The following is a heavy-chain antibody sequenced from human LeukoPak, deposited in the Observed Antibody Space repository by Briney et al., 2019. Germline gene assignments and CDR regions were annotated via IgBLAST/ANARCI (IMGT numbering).Heavy chain of an antibody. CDR1: GDSVSSNSAA. J-gene: IGHJ4*02. CDR2: TYYRSKWYN. D-gene: IGHD6-19*01. V-gene: IGHV6-1*01. Sequence: SQTLSLTCAISGDSVSSNSAAWNWIRQSPSRGLEWLGRTYYRSKWYNDYAVSVKSRITIIPDTSKNQFSLQLNSVTPEDTALYYCARAGGEQWLGSYFDYWGQGTLVTVSS. CDR3: ARAGGEQWLGSYFDY.